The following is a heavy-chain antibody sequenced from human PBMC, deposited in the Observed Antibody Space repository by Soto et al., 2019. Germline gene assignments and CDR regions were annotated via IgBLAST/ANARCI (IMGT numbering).Heavy chain of an antibody. CDR1: GFTFSSDA. Sequence: GGSLRLSCAASGFTFSSDAISWVRQAPGKGLEWVSSISGSGGSTYYADSVKGRFTISRDNAKNTLYMQLKSLRAEDTAVYYCAKGRMVRGNNWFDHWGQGTLVTVSS. J-gene: IGHJ5*02. D-gene: IGHD3-10*01. CDR2: ISGSGGST. CDR3: AKGRMVRGNNWFDH. V-gene: IGHV3-23*01.